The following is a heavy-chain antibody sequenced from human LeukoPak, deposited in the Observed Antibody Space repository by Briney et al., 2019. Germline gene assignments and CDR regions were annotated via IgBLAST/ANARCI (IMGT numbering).Heavy chain of an antibody. CDR2: IYSGGST. J-gene: IGHJ4*02. CDR3: ARATRYSSGWYFDY. CDR1: GFTVSSNY. Sequence: GGSLRLSCAASGFTVSSNYMSWVRQAPGKGLEWVSVIYSGGSTYYADSVKGRFTISRDNSKNKLYLQMNSLRAEDTAVYYCARATRYSSGWYFDYWGQGTLVTVSS. D-gene: IGHD6-19*01. V-gene: IGHV3-53*01.